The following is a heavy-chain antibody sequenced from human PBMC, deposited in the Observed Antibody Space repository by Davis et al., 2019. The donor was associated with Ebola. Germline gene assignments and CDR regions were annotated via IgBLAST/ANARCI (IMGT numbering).Heavy chain of an antibody. Sequence: GESLKISCAASGFTFSSYSMNWVRQAPGKGLEWVSSISSSSSYIYYADSVKGRFTISRDNAKNSLYLQMNSLRAEDTAVYYCARDGALMGGWGYYYGMDVWGQGTTVTVSS. V-gene: IGHV3-21*01. CDR1: GFTFSSYS. D-gene: IGHD3-16*01. CDR3: ARDGALMGGWGYYYGMDV. J-gene: IGHJ6*02. CDR2: ISSSSSYI.